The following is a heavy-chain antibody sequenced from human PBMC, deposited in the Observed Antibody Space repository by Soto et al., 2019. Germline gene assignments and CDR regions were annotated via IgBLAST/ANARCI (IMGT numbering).Heavy chain of an antibody. V-gene: IGHV3-21*01. D-gene: IGHD4-17*01. J-gene: IGHJ4*02. CDR1: GFTFSSYS. Sequence: GGSLRLSCAASGFTFSSYSMNWVRQAPGKGLEWVSSISCSSSYIYYADSVKGRFTISRDNAKNSLYLQMNSLRAEDTAVYYCARDMTTVTSGWGQGTLVTVSS. CDR3: ARDMTTVTSG. CDR2: ISCSSSYI.